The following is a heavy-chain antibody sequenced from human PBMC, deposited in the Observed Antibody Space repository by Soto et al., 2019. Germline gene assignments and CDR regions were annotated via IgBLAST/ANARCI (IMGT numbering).Heavy chain of an antibody. V-gene: IGHV1-8*01. CDR2: MNPNSGNT. D-gene: IGHD3-3*01. CDR1: GYTFTSYD. Sequence: ASVKVSCKASGYTFTSYDINWVRQATGQGLEWMGWMNPNSGNTGYAQKFQGRVTMTRNTSINTACMELSSLRSEDTAVYYCARGQRHDFWSGYYTHIYYYYGMDVWGQGTPVTVSS. J-gene: IGHJ6*02. CDR3: ARGQRHDFWSGYYTHIYYYYGMDV.